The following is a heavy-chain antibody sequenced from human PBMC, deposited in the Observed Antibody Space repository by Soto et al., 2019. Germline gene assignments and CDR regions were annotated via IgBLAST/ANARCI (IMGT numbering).Heavy chain of an antibody. Sequence: EVQLLESGGGLVQPGGSLRLSCAASGFPFSGYAINWVRQAPGKGLEWVSIISSSGSSTNYADSVKGRFTISRDNARDTVYLQMNSLRAEDTAVYYCAKSYYGDYDHRLRFDNWGQGTLVTVSS. CDR2: ISSSGSST. V-gene: IGHV3-23*01. J-gene: IGHJ4*02. CDR3: AKSYYGDYDHRLRFDN. D-gene: IGHD4-17*01. CDR1: GFPFSGYA.